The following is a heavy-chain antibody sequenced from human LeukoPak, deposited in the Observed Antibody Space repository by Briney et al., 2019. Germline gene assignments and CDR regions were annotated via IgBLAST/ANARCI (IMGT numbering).Heavy chain of an antibody. D-gene: IGHD3-10*01. CDR2: IGYNSEYM. V-gene: IGHV3-9*01. J-gene: IGHJ4*02. Sequence: SGGSLRLSCAASGFTFEDYAMHWVRQVPGKGLEWVSGIGYNSEYMGYADSVKGRFTISRDNAKNSLYLQIHSLRPEDTAFYYCVKDISTDYYGSGSYAYFDYWGQGTLVTVSS. CDR1: GFTFEDYA. CDR3: VKDISTDYYGSGSYAYFDY.